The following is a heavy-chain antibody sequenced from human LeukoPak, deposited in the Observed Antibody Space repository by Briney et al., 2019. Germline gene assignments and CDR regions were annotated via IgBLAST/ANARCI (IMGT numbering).Heavy chain of an antibody. Sequence: PSETLSLTCTVSGGSISSYYWSWIRQPAWKGLEWIGRMYTSGSTNYNPSLKSRVTMAVDTSKNQFSLKLSSVTAADTAVYYCARDRRFGTGVVGATTNAFDMWGQGTMVTVSS. J-gene: IGHJ3*02. CDR2: MYTSGST. CDR3: ARDRRFGTGVVGATTNAFDM. CDR1: GGSISSYY. V-gene: IGHV4-4*07. D-gene: IGHD1-26*01.